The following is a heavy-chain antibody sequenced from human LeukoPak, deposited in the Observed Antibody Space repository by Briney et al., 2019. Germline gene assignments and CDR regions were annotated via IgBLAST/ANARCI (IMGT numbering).Heavy chain of an antibody. CDR1: GGSISSGGYY. CDR2: IYYSGST. CDR3: ARDQVPLAYCGGDCYPG. Sequence: SETLSLTCTVSGGSISSGGYYWSWIRQHPGKGLEWIGYIYYSGSTYYNPSLKSRVTISVDTSKNQFSLKLSSVTAADTAVYYCARDQVPLAYCGGDCYPGWGQGTLVTVSS. D-gene: IGHD2-21*02. J-gene: IGHJ4*02. V-gene: IGHV4-31*03.